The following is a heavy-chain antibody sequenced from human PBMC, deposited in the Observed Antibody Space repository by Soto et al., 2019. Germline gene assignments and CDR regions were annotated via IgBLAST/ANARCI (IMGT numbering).Heavy chain of an antibody. CDR3: ARVPYCGGDCYPQYFQH. Sequence: PVKVSCKASGGTFSSYAISWVRKAPRQGLEWMGGIIPIFGTANYAQKFQGRVTITADESTSTAYMELSSLRSEDTAVYYCARVPYCGGDCYPQYFQHWGQGTLVTVSS. J-gene: IGHJ1*01. V-gene: IGHV1-69*13. CDR1: GGTFSSYA. CDR2: IIPIFGTA. D-gene: IGHD2-21*02.